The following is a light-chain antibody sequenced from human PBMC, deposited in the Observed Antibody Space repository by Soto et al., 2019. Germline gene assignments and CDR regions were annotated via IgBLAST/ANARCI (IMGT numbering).Light chain of an antibody. J-gene: IGKJ1*01. CDR3: QQSYSMPWT. V-gene: IGKV1-39*01. CDR2: AAS. CDR1: QGISSY. Sequence: DIQMTQSPSTLPASVGDRVTITCRASQGISSYLAWYQQKPGKAPELLIYAASTLQTGVPSRFSGSGSGTEFTLTISSLQPEDFATYYCQQSYSMPWTFGQGTKVDIK.